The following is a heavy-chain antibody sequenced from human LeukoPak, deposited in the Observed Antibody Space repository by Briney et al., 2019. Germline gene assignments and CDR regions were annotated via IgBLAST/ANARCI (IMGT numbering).Heavy chain of an antibody. Sequence: GGSLRLSCAASGFTFSSYGMHWVRQAPGKGLEWVAFIRYDGSNKYYADSVKGRFTIARDNSKNTLYLQMNSLRAEDTAVYYCAKDQSGSYYNAFDIWGQGTMVTVSS. CDR3: AKDQSGSYYNAFDI. V-gene: IGHV3-30*02. CDR1: GFTFSSYG. D-gene: IGHD1-26*01. J-gene: IGHJ3*02. CDR2: IRYDGSNK.